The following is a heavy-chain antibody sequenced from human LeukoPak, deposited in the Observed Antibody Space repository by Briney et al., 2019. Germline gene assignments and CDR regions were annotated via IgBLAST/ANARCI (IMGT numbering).Heavy chain of an antibody. Sequence: QTGGSLRLSCAVSGFAFSGYSMSWVRQAPGKGLEWVAKMNEYGSEIFYLDSVKGRFTISRDNAKNSLYLQMNSLRADDTAVYYCARDHHHRLWDYHYSYMDVWGKGTTVTISS. J-gene: IGHJ6*03. V-gene: IGHV3-7*01. CDR3: ARDHHHRLWDYHYSYMDV. CDR1: GFAFSGYS. CDR2: MNEYGSEI. D-gene: IGHD1-14*01.